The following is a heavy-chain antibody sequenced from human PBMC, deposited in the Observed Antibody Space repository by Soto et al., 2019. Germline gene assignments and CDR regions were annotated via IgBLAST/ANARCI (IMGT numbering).Heavy chain of an antibody. CDR2: INPSGGST. V-gene: IGHV1-46*01. J-gene: IGHJ4*02. CDR3: ARASGYYDSSGYYYLYFDY. D-gene: IGHD3-22*01. Sequence: ASVKVSCKASGYTFTSYYMHWVRQAPGQGLEWMGIINPSGGSTSYAQKFQGRVTMTRDTSTSTVYMELSSLRSGDTAVYYCARASGYYDSSGYYYLYFDYWGQGTLVTVSS. CDR1: GYTFTSYY.